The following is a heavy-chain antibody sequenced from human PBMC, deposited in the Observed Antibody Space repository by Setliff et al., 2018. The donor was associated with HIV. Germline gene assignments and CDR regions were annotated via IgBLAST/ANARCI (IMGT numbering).Heavy chain of an antibody. CDR1: GGSFSDNY. D-gene: IGHD2-8*02. V-gene: IGHV4-34*01. CDR3: ASVSSTYWYSIFRNYYYHRYV. Sequence: SETLSLTCAVYGGSFSDNYWSWIRQSPGKGLEWIGEINHSGRTKYSPSLRSRVSISVDTSKTQFSLKLSSVTAADTAVYYCASVSSTYWYSIFRNYYYHRYVCGKGTTFTVSS. J-gene: IGHJ6*03. CDR2: INHSGRT.